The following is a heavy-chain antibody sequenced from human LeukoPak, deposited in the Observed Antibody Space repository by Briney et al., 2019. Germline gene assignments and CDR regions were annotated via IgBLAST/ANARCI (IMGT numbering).Heavy chain of an antibody. CDR3: ARAHRAVAGTYMDV. CDR2: IYTSGST. D-gene: IGHD6-19*01. V-gene: IGHV4-61*02. J-gene: IGHJ6*03. Sequence: SQTLSLTCTVSGDSINSGAYYWNWIRQPPGKGLEWIGRIYTSGSTNYNPSLKSRVTMSVDTSKNQFSLKLSSVTAADTAVYYCARAHRAVAGTYMDVWGKGTTVTVSS. CDR1: GDSINSGAYY.